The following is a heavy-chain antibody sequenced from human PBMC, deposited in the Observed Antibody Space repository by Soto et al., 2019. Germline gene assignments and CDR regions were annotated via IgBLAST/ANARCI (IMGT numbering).Heavy chain of an antibody. Sequence: GGSLRLSCAASGFTFSTYAMTWVRQAPGKGLEWVSAISGSGGSTYYADSVKGRFTISRDNSKNTLYLQMNSLRAEDTAVYYCAKEGAARQYYYYYYMDVWGKGTTDTVSS. D-gene: IGHD6-6*01. CDR3: AKEGAARQYYYYYYMDV. V-gene: IGHV3-23*01. CDR2: ISGSGGST. J-gene: IGHJ6*03. CDR1: GFTFSTYA.